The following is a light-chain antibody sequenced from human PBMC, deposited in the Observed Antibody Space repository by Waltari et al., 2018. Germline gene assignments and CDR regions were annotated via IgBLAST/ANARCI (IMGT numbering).Light chain of an antibody. Sequence: SYELTQPPSVSVSPGQTASITCSADKLGNKYAYWYQQKSGQSPVLVIYKDDKRPSEMSQRFSGSTSGNTATLTICGTQAMDEADYYCQAWDSGTVVFGGGTKLTVL. CDR3: QAWDSGTVV. J-gene: IGLJ2*01. CDR1: KLGNKY. V-gene: IGLV3-1*01. CDR2: KDD.